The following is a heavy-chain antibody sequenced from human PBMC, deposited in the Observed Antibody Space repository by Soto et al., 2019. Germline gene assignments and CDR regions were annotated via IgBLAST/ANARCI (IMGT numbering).Heavy chain of an antibody. D-gene: IGHD5-12*01. CDR3: ARSGLSDY. CDR1: GESFSGSY. V-gene: IGHV4-34*01. CDR2: INHSGST. J-gene: IGHJ4*02. Sequence: QVQLQQWGAGLLKPSETLSLSCVVYGESFSGSYWSWIRQPPGKGLEWIGEINHSGSTNYNPSLKSRVTISVDASKSQFSLKLNSVTAADTAVYYCARSGLSDYWGQGTLVTVSS.